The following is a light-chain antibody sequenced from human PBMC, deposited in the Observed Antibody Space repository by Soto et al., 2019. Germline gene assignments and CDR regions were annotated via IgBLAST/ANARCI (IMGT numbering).Light chain of an antibody. CDR1: SSNIGGAYD. CDR3: QSYDSSLNGYV. V-gene: IGLV1-40*01. CDR2: ADK. Sequence: QSVRTQPPSVSGAPGQRVTISCTGGSSNIGGAYDVHWYQQLPGTAPKLLMYADKYRPSGVPDRFSGSKSGPSASLAITGLQAEDEADYYCQSYDSSLNGYVFGTGTKVTVL. J-gene: IGLJ1*01.